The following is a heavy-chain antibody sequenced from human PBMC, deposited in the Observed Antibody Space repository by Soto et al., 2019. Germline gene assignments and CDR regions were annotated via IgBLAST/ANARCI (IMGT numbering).Heavy chain of an antibody. J-gene: IGHJ4*02. Sequence: PGGSLRLSCAASGFTFSSYGMHWVRQAPGKGLEWVAVISYDGSNKYYADSVKGRFTISRDNSKNTLYLQMNSLRAEDTAVYYCANLHSKQYYYDSSGTFDYWGQGTLVTVSS. D-gene: IGHD3-22*01. CDR1: GFTFSSYG. CDR3: ANLHSKQYYYDSSGTFDY. V-gene: IGHV3-30*18. CDR2: ISYDGSNK.